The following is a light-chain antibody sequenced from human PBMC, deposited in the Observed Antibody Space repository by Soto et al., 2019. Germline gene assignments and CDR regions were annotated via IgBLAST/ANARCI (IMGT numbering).Light chain of an antibody. V-gene: IGKV1-39*01. CDR3: QQNFNSPPS. CDR2: AAS. J-gene: IGKJ4*01. Sequence: DIQMTQSPSSLSASVGDRVTITCRASQSIRTDLNWYQQRPEKAPKLLVYAASSLQSGVPSRFSGSGSGTEFTLTISSLQPEDLATYYCQQNFNSPPSFGGGTKVEIK. CDR1: QSIRTD.